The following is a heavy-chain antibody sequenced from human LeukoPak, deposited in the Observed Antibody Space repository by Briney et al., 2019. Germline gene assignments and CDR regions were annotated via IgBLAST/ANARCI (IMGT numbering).Heavy chain of an antibody. CDR3: AKDNNNYFNTRGDFDY. CDR2: IRSDGSNE. Sequence: GGSLRLSCAASGFTFSSYGMHWVRQAPGKGLEWVAFIRSDGSNEYYTGSVKGRFTISRDNSKSTLYLQMNSLRAEDTAVYYCAKDNNNYFNTRGDFDYWGQGALVTVSS. J-gene: IGHJ4*02. CDR1: GFTFSSYG. D-gene: IGHD2/OR15-2a*01. V-gene: IGHV3-30*02.